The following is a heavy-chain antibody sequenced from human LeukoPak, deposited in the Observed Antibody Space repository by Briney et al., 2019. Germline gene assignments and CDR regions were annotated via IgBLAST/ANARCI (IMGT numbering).Heavy chain of an antibody. Sequence: GGPLSLSCAASGFPFSKYWMLGVPQAPGRGGESVSRINTDGTVTTYADSVKGRFTVSRDNADNTMFLQMNSVRDEDTAVYYCATKQWLAPPPDSWGQGTPVTVSS. V-gene: IGHV3-74*01. CDR3: ATKQWLAPPPDS. CDR1: GFPFSKYW. CDR2: INTDGTVT. J-gene: IGHJ4*02. D-gene: IGHD6-19*01.